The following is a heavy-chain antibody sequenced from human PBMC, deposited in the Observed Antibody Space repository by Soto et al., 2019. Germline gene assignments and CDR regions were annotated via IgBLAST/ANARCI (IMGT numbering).Heavy chain of an antibody. V-gene: IGHV4-59*01. CDR1: GGSISSYY. CDR3: ARVLVAARPKINYFDY. D-gene: IGHD6-6*01. J-gene: IGHJ4*02. Sequence: QVQLQESGPGLVKPSETLSLTCTVSGGSISSYYWSWIRQPPGKGLGWIGYIYYSGSTNYNPSLKSRVTISVDTSKNQFSLKLSSVTAADTAVYYCARVLVAARPKINYFDYWGQGTLVTVSS. CDR2: IYYSGST.